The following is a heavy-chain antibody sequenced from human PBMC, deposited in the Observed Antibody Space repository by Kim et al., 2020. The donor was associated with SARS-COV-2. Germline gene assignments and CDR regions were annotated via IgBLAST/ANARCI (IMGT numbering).Heavy chain of an antibody. V-gene: IGHV3-7*01. Sequence: GGSLRLSCAASGFAFRTYWMTWVRQAPGKGLEWVANIKEDGSQKSHVDSLRGRFTISRDNAKKSLYLQMDGLRVEDTAVYYCASLCSISSPSYWYFDLWGRGTLVTVSS. J-gene: IGHJ2*01. CDR3: ASLCSISSPSYWYFDL. CDR1: GFAFRTYW. CDR2: IKEDGSQK. D-gene: IGHD2-2*01.